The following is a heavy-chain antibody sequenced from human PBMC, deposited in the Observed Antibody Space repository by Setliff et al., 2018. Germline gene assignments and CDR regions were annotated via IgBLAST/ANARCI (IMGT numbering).Heavy chain of an antibody. CDR2: ISGSGGYT. D-gene: IGHD2-2*02. V-gene: IGHV3-23*01. J-gene: IGHJ4*02. Sequence: GGSLRLSCAASGFTFSSYAMSWVRQAPGEGLEWVSAISGSGGYTYYADSVKGRFTISRDNSKNTLYLQMNSLRAEDTAVYFCGTRDCRTTGCYNGYIESWGQGTLGTVSS. CDR3: GTRDCRTTGCYNGYIES. CDR1: GFTFSSYA.